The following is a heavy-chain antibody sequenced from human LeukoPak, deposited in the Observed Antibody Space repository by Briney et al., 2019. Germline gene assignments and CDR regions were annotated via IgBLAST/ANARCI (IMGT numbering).Heavy chain of an antibody. CDR3: AGGGHYYDDTGYYYGGEDY. D-gene: IGHD3-22*01. CDR2: IYTRGST. Sequence: ASETLSLTCTVSGGSITSYYWSWIRQPAGKGLEWIGRIYTRGSTKYSPSLKSRVTLSVDTSKNQFSLRLSSVTAADTAVYYCAGGGHYYDDTGYYYGGEDYWGQGTLVTVSS. CDR1: GGSITSYY. J-gene: IGHJ4*02. V-gene: IGHV4-4*07.